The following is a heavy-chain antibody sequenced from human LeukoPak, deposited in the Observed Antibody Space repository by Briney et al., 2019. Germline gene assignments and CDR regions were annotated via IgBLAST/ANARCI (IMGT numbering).Heavy chain of an antibody. V-gene: IGHV3-11*01. CDR1: GFTFSDYY. CDR3: ARDRNYDSSVTVAY. CDR2: ISGTGVTI. Sequence: PGGSLRLSCAASGFTFSDYYMSWIRQAPGKGLEWISYISGTGVTISYADSVKGQFTISRDNAKNSLYLQMNSLRAEDTAVYYCARDRNYDSSVTVAYWGRGTLVTVSS. D-gene: IGHD3-22*01. J-gene: IGHJ4*02.